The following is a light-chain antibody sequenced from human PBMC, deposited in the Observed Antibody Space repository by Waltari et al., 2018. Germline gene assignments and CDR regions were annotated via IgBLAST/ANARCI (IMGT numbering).Light chain of an antibody. J-gene: IGLJ2*01. CDR2: GNN. Sequence: SSELTQDPAVSVALGQTVRITCQGDSLRSYYVSWYQQKPGQAPVLVVYGNNNRPSGIPERISCSSSGNTASLTITGAQVEDEADYYCDSWDSSGTHRVFGGGTRLTVL. V-gene: IGLV3-19*01. CDR3: DSWDSSGTHRV. CDR1: SLRSYY.